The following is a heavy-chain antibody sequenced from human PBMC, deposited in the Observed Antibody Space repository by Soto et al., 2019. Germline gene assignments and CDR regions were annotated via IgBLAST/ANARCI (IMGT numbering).Heavy chain of an antibody. J-gene: IGHJ4*02. Sequence: SETLSLTCAVYGGSFSGYYWSWIRQPPGKGLEWIGEINHSGSTNYNPSLKSRVTISVDTSKNQFSLKLSSVTAADTAVYYCARGGIAVAGTFDYWGQGTPVTVSS. V-gene: IGHV4-34*01. CDR3: ARGGIAVAGTFDY. CDR1: GGSFSGYY. CDR2: INHSGST. D-gene: IGHD6-19*01.